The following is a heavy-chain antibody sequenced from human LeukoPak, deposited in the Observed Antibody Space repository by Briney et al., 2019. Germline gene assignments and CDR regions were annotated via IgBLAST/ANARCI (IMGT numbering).Heavy chain of an antibody. V-gene: IGHV3-23*01. J-gene: IGHJ3*02. Sequence: PGGSLRPSCAASGFTVSYNYMSWVRQAPGKGLEWVSAISGSGGSTYYADSVKGRFTISRDNSKNTLYLQMNSLRAEDTAVYYCAKSEGGSGYYLFDAFDIWGQGTMVTISS. CDR2: ISGSGGST. CDR3: AKSEGGSGYYLFDAFDI. CDR1: GFTVSYNY. D-gene: IGHD3-22*01.